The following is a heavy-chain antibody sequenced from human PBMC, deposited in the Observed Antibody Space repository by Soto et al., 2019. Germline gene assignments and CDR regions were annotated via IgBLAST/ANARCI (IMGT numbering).Heavy chain of an antibody. D-gene: IGHD3-9*01. CDR3: ARHPGYYDILTGYTTYYFDY. CDR2: IYYNGST. CDR1: GGSVSSGRYF. J-gene: IGHJ4*02. V-gene: IGHV4-61*01. Sequence: SETLSLTCSVSGGSVSSGRYFWSWIRQPPGKGLEWIGYIYYNGSTNYSPSLQSRVTISVDTSKNQFALKLSSVTAADTAVYYCARHPGYYDILTGYTTYYFDYWGQGILVT.